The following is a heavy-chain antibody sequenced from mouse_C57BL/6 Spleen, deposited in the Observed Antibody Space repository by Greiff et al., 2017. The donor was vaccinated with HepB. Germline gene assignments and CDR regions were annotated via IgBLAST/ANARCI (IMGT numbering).Heavy chain of an antibody. CDR2: ISSGSSTI. CDR1: GFTFSDYG. J-gene: IGHJ2*01. V-gene: IGHV5-17*01. CDR3: ARHLYYYGSSYFDY. Sequence: EVKLMESGGGIVKPGGSLKLSCAASGFTFSDYGMHWVRQAPEKGLEWVAYISSGSSTIYYADTVKGRFTISRDNAKNTLFLQMTSLRSEDTAMYYCARHLYYYGSSYFDYWGQGTTLTVSS. D-gene: IGHD1-1*01.